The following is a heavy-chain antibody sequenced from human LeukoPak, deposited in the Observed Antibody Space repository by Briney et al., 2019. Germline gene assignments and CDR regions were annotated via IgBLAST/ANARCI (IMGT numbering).Heavy chain of an antibody. J-gene: IGHJ4*02. CDR1: GYIFSSHW. CDR3: ARHPSVVTPYYFDS. D-gene: IGHD2-21*02. CDR2: IFPADSDI. V-gene: IGHV5-51*01. Sequence: GESLQISCKGSGYIFSSHWIGWGRQLPGKGLEGMGVIFPADSDIKYSPSFQGQVTISVDKSISTAYLQWSSLKASDTAMYYCARHPSVVTPYYFDSWGQGTLVTVSS.